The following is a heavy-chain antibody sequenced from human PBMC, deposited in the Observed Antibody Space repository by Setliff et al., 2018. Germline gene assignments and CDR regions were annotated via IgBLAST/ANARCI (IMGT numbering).Heavy chain of an antibody. V-gene: IGHV4-38-2*02. Sequence: SETLSLTCTVSGDSISSGDYYWGWIRQPPGKGLEWIGSIYHSGSTYYNPSLKSRVSISVDTSKNQFSLNLSSVTAADTAVYYCARSFSRSEKFLLDYWGQGALVTVSS. CDR1: GDSISSGDYY. J-gene: IGHJ4*02. CDR2: IYHSGST. CDR3: ARSFSRSEKFLLDY. D-gene: IGHD2-15*01.